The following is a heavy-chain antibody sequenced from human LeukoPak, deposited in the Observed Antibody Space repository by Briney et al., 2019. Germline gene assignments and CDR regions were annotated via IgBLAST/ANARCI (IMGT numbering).Heavy chain of an antibody. Sequence: GASVKVSCKVSGYTLTELSMHWVRQAPGKGLEWMGGFDPEDGETIYAQKFQGRVTMTEDTSTDTAYMELSSLRSEDTAVYYCATVGETTVVTPAEYFQHWGQGTLVTVSS. D-gene: IGHD4-23*01. CDR1: GYTLTELS. CDR3: ATVGETTVVTPAEYFQH. CDR2: FDPEDGET. J-gene: IGHJ1*01. V-gene: IGHV1-24*01.